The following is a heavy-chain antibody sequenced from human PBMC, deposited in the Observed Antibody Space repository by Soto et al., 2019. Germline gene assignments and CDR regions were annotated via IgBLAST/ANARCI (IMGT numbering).Heavy chain of an antibody. CDR2: INSDGSST. Sequence: GGSLRLSCAASGFTFSSYWMHWVRQAPGKGLVWVSRINSDGSSTRYADSVKGRFTISRDNAKNTLYLEMNSLRAEDTAVYYCARDRIPPDFWSGYSSGAFDIWGQGTMVTVSS. V-gene: IGHV3-74*01. CDR3: ARDRIPPDFWSGYSSGAFDI. J-gene: IGHJ3*02. CDR1: GFTFSSYW. D-gene: IGHD3-3*01.